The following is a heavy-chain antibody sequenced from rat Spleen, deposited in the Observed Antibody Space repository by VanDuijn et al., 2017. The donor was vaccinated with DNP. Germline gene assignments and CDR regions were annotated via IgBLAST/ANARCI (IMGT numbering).Heavy chain of an antibody. CDR3: ARWSMAFDY. CDR2: ISGSGGNT. CDR1: GFTFSNYD. J-gene: IGHJ2*01. D-gene: IGHD4-2*01. Sequence: EVQLVESGGGLVQPGRSLKLSCAASGFTFSNYDMAWVRQAPTKGLEWVATISGSGGNTYYRDSVKGRFTISRENAENTQYLQMDSLRSEDTATYFCARWSMAFDYWGQGVMVTVSS. V-gene: IGHV5S13*01.